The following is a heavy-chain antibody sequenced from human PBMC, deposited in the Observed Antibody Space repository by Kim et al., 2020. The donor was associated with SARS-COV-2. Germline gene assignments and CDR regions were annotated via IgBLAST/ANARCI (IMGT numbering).Heavy chain of an antibody. J-gene: IGHJ4*02. D-gene: IGHD6-19*01. CDR2: ISAYNRNT. Sequence: ASVKVSCKASGYTFTSYGITWLRQAPGQGLEWMGWISAYNRNTNYAQNFQGRVTMTADTSTSTAYMELRSLRSDDTAVYYCARVSGYSGGLPYYFDSWGQGTPVTVSS. V-gene: IGHV1-18*04. CDR1: GYTFTSYG. CDR3: ARVSGYSGGLPYYFDS.